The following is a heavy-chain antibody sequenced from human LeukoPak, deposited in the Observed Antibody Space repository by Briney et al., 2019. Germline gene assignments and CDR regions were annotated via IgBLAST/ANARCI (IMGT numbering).Heavy chain of an antibody. D-gene: IGHD6-13*01. CDR3: AKTSSSWYGDY. CDR2: ISAYNGNT. V-gene: IGHV1-18*01. CDR1: GHTFTSYG. Sequence: ASVKVSCKASGHTFTSYGISWVRQAPGQGLEWIGWISAYNGNTNYAQKLQGRVTMTTDTSTSTAYMELRSLRSDDTAVYYCAKTSSSWYGDYWGQGTLVSVSS. J-gene: IGHJ4*02.